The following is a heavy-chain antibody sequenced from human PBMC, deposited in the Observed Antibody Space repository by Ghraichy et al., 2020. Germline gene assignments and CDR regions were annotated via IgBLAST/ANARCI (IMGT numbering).Heavy chain of an antibody. V-gene: IGHV3-23*01. CDR1: GFTFSNYA. CDR2: ISGSGGST. D-gene: IGHD3-22*01. CDR3: AKEEGRVVGTYFDY. J-gene: IGHJ4*02. Sequence: GESLNISCAASGFTFSNYAMSWVRQAPGRGLEWVSAISGSGGSTYYADSVKGRFTISRDNSKNTLYLQMNSLRAEDTAVYYCAKEEGRVVGTYFDYWGQGTLVTVSS.